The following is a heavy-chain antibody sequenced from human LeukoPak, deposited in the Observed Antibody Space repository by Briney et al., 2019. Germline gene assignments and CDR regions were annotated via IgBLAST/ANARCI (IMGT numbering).Heavy chain of an antibody. CDR1: GFTFSTYW. CDR2: IKQDGSEK. Sequence: GGSLRLSCAASGFTFSTYWMSWVRQAPGKGLEWVANIKQDGSEKYYVDSVKGRFTISRDNAKNTLYLQMNSLRAEDTAVYYCARDMVRGVFDYWDQGTLVTVSS. J-gene: IGHJ4*02. CDR3: ARDMVRGVFDY. D-gene: IGHD3-10*01. V-gene: IGHV3-7*01.